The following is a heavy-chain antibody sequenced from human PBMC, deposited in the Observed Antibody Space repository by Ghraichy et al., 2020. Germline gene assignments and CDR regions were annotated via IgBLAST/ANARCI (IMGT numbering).Heavy chain of an antibody. D-gene: IGHD2-21*01. Sequence: TLSLTCAVSGGSISSGGYSWSWIRQPPGKGLEWIGYIYHSGSTYYNPSLKSRVTISVDRSKNQFSLKLSSVTAADTAVYYCARYVPPLWYFDYWGQGTLVTVSS. CDR3: ARYVPPLWYFDY. CDR2: IYHSGST. V-gene: IGHV4-30-2*01. J-gene: IGHJ4*02. CDR1: GGSISSGGYS.